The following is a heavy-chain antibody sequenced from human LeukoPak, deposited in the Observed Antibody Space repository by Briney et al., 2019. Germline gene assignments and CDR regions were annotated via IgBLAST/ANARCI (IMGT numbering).Heavy chain of an antibody. J-gene: IGHJ4*02. D-gene: IGHD6-13*01. Sequence: GGSLRLSCPASGFTFSNAWMTWVRQAPGKGLEWVGRIKSKTDGGTTDYAAPVKGRFTISRDDSKNTLYLQMNSLKTEDTAVYYCTTRAIAAAGIFDYWGQGTLVTVSS. CDR2: IKSKTDGGTT. CDR1: GFTFSNAW. CDR3: TTRAIAAAGIFDY. V-gene: IGHV3-15*01.